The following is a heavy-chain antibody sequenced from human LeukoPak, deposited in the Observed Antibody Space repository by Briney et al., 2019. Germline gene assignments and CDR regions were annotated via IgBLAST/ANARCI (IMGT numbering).Heavy chain of an antibody. D-gene: IGHD3-10*01. V-gene: IGHV4-61*01. CDR3: ARDLPIDYYRSGSYFDY. CDR1: GGSVSSGSYY. J-gene: IGHJ4*02. CDR2: IYYSGST. Sequence: PSETLSLTCTVSGGSVSSGSYYWSWIRQPPGKGLEWIGYIYYSGSTNYNPSLKSRVTISVDTSKNQFSLKLSSVTAADTAVYYCARDLPIDYYRSGSYFDYWGQGTLVTVSS.